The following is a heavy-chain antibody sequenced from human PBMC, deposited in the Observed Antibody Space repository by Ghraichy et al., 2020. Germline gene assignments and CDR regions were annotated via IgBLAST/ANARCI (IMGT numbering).Heavy chain of an antibody. CDR1: GFTFSSYG. D-gene: IGHD2-8*01. V-gene: IGHV3-30*03. CDR2: ISYDGSNK. J-gene: IGHJ4*02. CDR3: ATDCTNGVCYNWVDY. Sequence: GGSLRLSCAASGFTFSSYGMHWVRQAPGKGLEWVAVISYDGSNKYYADSVKGRFTISRDNSKNTLYLQMNSLRAEDTAVYYCATDCTNGVCYNWVDYWGQGTLVTVSS.